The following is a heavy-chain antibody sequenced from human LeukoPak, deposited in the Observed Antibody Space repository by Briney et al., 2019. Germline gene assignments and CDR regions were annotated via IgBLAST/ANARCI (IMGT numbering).Heavy chain of an antibody. J-gene: IGHJ4*02. D-gene: IGHD6-13*01. CDR2: ISSRGGTT. CDR3: AKLVATPGYVDQ. Sequence: GGSLRLSCAASGFTFSTHAMNWVRQAPGKGLEWVSGISSRGGTTYDADSVKGRFTISRDNSKNTVYLQMNSLRAEDTAVYYCAKLVATPGYVDQWGQGTLVTVSS. CDR1: GFTFSTHA. V-gene: IGHV3-23*01.